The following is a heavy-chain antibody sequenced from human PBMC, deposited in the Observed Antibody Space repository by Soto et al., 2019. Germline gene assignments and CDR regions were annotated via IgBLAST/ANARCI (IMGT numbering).Heavy chain of an antibody. CDR3: ARLVGVEILR. CDR2: IYPGGNT. D-gene: IGHD2-21*01. Sequence: SATLSLTCSFSGGSISSGHYPWTWIRQPPGKGLEWIGYIYPGGNTYYSPSLKSRVTIALDTSKSLVSLRLNSVTAADTAGYYCARLVGVEILRWGQSTPITVSS. V-gene: IGHV4-30-2*01. CDR1: GGSISSGHYP. J-gene: IGHJ1*01.